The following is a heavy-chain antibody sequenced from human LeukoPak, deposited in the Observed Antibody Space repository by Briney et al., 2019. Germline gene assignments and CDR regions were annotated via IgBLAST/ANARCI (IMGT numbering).Heavy chain of an antibody. J-gene: IGHJ4*02. V-gene: IGHV4-61*09. CDR1: GGSISSGSYH. CDR3: ATSRWPRDANFDY. D-gene: IGHD6-13*01. CDR2: IYSSGST. Sequence: SQTLSLTCTVSGGSISSGSYHWSWIRQPAGKGLEWIGHIYSSGSTNYNPSLKSRVTISVDTSKNQFSLKLSSETAADTAVYYCATSRWPRDANFDYWGQGTLVTVSS.